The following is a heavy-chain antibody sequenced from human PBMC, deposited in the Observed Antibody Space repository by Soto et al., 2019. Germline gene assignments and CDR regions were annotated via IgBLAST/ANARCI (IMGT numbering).Heavy chain of an antibody. D-gene: IGHD6-13*01. CDR1: GFTFSRYE. CDR2: ITGTGSTI. V-gene: IGHV3-48*03. J-gene: IGHJ4*02. CDR3: VREEQRSWFNHKKFHS. Sequence: GGSLRLSCAASGFTFSRYEMNWVRQAPGKGLEWVAYITGTGSTIYYADSVKGRFTISRDNANNSLYLQMNNLRAEDTAVYYCVREEQRSWFNHKKFHSWGQGTLVTVSS.